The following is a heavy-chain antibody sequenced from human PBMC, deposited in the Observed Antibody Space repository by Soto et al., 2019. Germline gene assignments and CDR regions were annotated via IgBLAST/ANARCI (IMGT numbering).Heavy chain of an antibody. D-gene: IGHD6-19*01. CDR3: ARAPYASGWYGEAAFDV. V-gene: IGHV4-30-2*01. CDR2: NFHSGSS. J-gene: IGHJ3*01. CDR1: GASISSGGYS. Sequence: SETLSLTCAVSGASISSGGYSWTWIRQRPGKGLEFIGYNFHSGSSFYSPSLHSRVNMSLDRTQNLFSLRLISVTAADTAVYFCARAPYASGWYGEAAFDVWGQGTMVT.